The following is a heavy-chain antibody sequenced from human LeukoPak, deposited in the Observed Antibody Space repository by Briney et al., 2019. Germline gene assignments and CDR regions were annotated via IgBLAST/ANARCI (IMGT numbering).Heavy chain of an antibody. CDR2: VYYTGST. D-gene: IGHD6-6*01. Sequence: SETLSFTCTVSGGSISNYYWSWIRQPPGKGLEWIGYVYYTGSTSYNPSLKSRVTISGDTSKNQFSLKLSSVTAADTAVYYCTRRGGSSSSDWFDPWGQGTLVIVSS. CDR1: GGSISNYY. CDR3: TRRGGSSSSDWFDP. J-gene: IGHJ5*02. V-gene: IGHV4-59*08.